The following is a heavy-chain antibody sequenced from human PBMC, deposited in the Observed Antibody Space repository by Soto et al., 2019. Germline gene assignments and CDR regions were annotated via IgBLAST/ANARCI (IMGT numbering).Heavy chain of an antibody. Sequence: EVQLVESGGGLVQPGGSLRLSCAASGFTFSDHYMDWVRQAPGKGLEWVGRTRNKVNSYSTVYAASVKGRFTISRDESQNSLYLQMNSLKTEDTAVYYCARGRGSFDYWGQGTLVTVSS. CDR3: ARGRGSFDY. V-gene: IGHV3-72*01. CDR2: TRNKVNSYST. J-gene: IGHJ4*02. CDR1: GFTFSDHY.